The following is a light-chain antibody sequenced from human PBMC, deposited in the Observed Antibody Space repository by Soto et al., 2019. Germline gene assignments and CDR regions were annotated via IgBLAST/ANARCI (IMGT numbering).Light chain of an antibody. CDR3: RTWDSSLSAVV. V-gene: IGLV1-51*01. J-gene: IGLJ2*01. Sequence: QSVLTQPPSVSAAPGQKVTISCSGSSSNIGNNYVSWYQHLPRTAPKLLIYDNNKRPSVIPDRFSGSKSGTSATLGITGLQTGDEADYYCRTWDSSLSAVVFGGGTKLTVL. CDR2: DNN. CDR1: SSNIGNNY.